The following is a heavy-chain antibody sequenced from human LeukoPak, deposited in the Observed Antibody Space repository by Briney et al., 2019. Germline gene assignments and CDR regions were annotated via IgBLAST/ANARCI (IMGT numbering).Heavy chain of an antibody. D-gene: IGHD2/OR15-2a*01. CDR2: ISYDGSNK. J-gene: IGHJ4*02. Sequence: GGSLRLSCAASGFTFSNAWMSWVRQAPGKGLEWVAVISYDGSNKYYADSVKGRFTISRDNSKNTLYLQMNSLRAEDTAVYYCAKSANSYWGQGTLVTVSS. V-gene: IGHV3-30*18. CDR1: GFTFSNAW. CDR3: AKSANSY.